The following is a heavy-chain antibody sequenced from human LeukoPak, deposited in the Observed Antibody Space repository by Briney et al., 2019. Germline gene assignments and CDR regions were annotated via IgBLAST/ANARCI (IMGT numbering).Heavy chain of an antibody. J-gene: IGHJ4*02. CDR2: IKQDGSEK. CDR3: ATRSGWYLRSFDY. CDR1: GFTFSSCW. V-gene: IGHV3-7*01. Sequence: GGSLRLSCAASGFTFSSCWMSWVRQAPGKWLEWVASIKQDGSEKYYVDSVKGRFTISRDNAKNSLYLQMNSLSAEDTAESYCATRSGWYLRSFDYWGQGTLVTVSS. D-gene: IGHD6-19*01.